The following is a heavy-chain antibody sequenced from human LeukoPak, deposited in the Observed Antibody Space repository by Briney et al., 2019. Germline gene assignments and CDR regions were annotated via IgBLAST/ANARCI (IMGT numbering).Heavy chain of an antibody. J-gene: IGHJ6*03. CDR2: MNPNSGNT. D-gene: IGHD3-10*01. V-gene: IGHV1-8*03. Sequence: ASVKVSCKASGYTFTSYDINWVRQATGQGLEWMGWMNPNSGNTGYAQKFQGTVTITRNTSISTAYMELSSLRSEDTAVYYCARWGSGSYIYYYYYYMDVWGKGTTVTVSS. CDR1: GYTFTSYD. CDR3: ARWGSGSYIYYYYYYMDV.